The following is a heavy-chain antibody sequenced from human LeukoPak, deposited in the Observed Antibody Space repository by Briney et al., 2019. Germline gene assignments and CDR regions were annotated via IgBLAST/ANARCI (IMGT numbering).Heavy chain of an antibody. Sequence: GESLKISCKGSGYSFTSYWISWVRQMPGKGLEWMGRIDPSDSYTNYSPSFQGHVTISADKSISTAYLQWSSLKASDTAMYYCARHNYGILTGYYNGGLPEGGPDYWGQGTLVTVSS. CDR3: ARHNYGILTGYYNGGLPEGGPDY. CDR2: IDPSDSYT. V-gene: IGHV5-10-1*01. J-gene: IGHJ4*02. CDR1: GYSFTSYW. D-gene: IGHD3-9*01.